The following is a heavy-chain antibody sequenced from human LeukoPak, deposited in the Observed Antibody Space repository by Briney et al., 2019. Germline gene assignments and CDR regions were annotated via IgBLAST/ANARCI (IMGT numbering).Heavy chain of an antibody. Sequence: GASVKVSCKASENTFTGYYIHWVRQAPGQGLEWMGRINPNSGDTNYAQKFQGRVTMTRDTSTSTAYMELSRLRSDDTAVYYCAETYNSGWPFDYWGQGTLVTVSS. CDR3: AETYNSGWPFDY. CDR1: ENTFTGYY. D-gene: IGHD6-19*01. CDR2: INPNSGDT. J-gene: IGHJ4*02. V-gene: IGHV1-2*06.